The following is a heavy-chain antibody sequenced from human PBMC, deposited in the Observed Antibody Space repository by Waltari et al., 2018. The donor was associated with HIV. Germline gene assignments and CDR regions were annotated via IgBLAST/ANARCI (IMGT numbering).Heavy chain of an antibody. V-gene: IGHV4-31*02. CDR1: GASLNSDNYY. Sequence: QVQLQESGPGLVKPSQTLSLTCNVPGASLNSDNYYWAWIRQHPERGLECIGFVYYRGSTFSNPSFKSRATISVDTSKNQFSLKLTSMTAADTAVYYCARVLYWYFDLWGRGTLVTVSS. CDR2: VYYRGST. CDR3: ARVLYWYFDL. J-gene: IGHJ2*01.